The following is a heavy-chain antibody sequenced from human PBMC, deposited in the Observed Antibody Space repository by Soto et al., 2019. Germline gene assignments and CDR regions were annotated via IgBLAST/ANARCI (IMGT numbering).Heavy chain of an antibody. J-gene: IGHJ4*02. CDR2: IYHSGST. Sequence: PSETLSLTCAVSGGSISSGGYSWSWIRQPPGKGLKWIGYIYHSGSTYYNPSLKSRVTISVDRSKNQFSLKLSSVTAADTAVYYCARALYYGSGSTAHFDYWGQGTLVTVSS. CDR1: GGSISSGGYS. V-gene: IGHV4-30-2*01. CDR3: ARALYYGSGSTAHFDY. D-gene: IGHD3-10*01.